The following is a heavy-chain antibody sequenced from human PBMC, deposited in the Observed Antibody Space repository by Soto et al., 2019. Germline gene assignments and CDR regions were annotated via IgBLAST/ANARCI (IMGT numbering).Heavy chain of an antibody. CDR2: IYYSGST. Sequence: QVQLQESGPGLVKPSETLSLTCTVSGGSISNYYWSWIRQPPGKGLEWIGYIYYSGSTNYNPSLKSRVTISVDRSKNQFSLKLSSVTAADTAFYYCASMRVGGTLHYGPRPPFDYWGQGALVTVSS. J-gene: IGHJ4*02. CDR3: ASMRVGGTLHYGPRPPFDY. V-gene: IGHV4-59*08. CDR1: GGSISNYY. D-gene: IGHD4-17*01.